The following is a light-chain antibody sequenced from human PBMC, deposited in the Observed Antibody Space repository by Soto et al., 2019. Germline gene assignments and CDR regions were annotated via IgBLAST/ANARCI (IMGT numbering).Light chain of an antibody. Sequence: DVQMTKYTSTLSATAGDRVTITCRASQSISSWLAWYQHKPGKAPKLLIHDASTLESGVPSRFSGSGSGTEFTLTISSLQPDDFATYYCQQYNSYSRTFGQGTKVDIK. J-gene: IGKJ1*01. V-gene: IGKV1-5*01. CDR1: QSISSW. CDR3: QQYNSYSRT. CDR2: DAS.